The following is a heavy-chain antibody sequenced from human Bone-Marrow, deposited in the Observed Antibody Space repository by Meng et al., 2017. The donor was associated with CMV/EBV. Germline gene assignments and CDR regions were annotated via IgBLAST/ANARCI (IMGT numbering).Heavy chain of an antibody. CDR2: INPSGGST. J-gene: IGHJ4*02. CDR1: GYTFTSYY. D-gene: IGHD6-13*01. Sequence: ASVKVSCKASGYTFTSYYMHWVRQAPGQGLEWMGIINPSGGSTSYAQKFQGRVTMTRDTSISTAYMELSRLRSDDTAVYYCARDLGIAAAEWFDYWGQGTLVTVSS. CDR3: ARDLGIAAAEWFDY. V-gene: IGHV1-46*01.